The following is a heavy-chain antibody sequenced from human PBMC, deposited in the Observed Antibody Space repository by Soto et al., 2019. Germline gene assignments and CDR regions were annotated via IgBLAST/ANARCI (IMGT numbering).Heavy chain of an antibody. V-gene: IGHV4-61*01. D-gene: IGHD3-10*01. J-gene: IGHJ4*02. CDR1: GGSVSSGSYY. CDR2: IYYSGST. Sequence: NPSETLSLTCTVSGGSVSSGSYYWSWIRQPPGKGLEWIGYIYYSGSTNYNPSLKSRVTISVDTSKNQFSLKLSSVTAADTAVYYCAGHYHGSGSYTDYRGQGTLVTVSS. CDR3: AGHYHGSGSYTDY.